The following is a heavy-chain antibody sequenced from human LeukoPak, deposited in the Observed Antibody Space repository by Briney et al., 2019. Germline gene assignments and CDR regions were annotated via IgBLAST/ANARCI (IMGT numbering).Heavy chain of an antibody. CDR3: AGRGSGSYFDY. D-gene: IGHD3-10*01. J-gene: IGHJ4*02. Sequence: PGGSLRLSCAASGFTLSTYGMSWVRQAPGKGLEWVSGISFSGGSTYYADSVKGRVTISRDNSKNTLYLQMNSLRAEDTAVYYCAGRGSGSYFDYWGQGTLVTVSS. V-gene: IGHV3-23*01. CDR1: GFTLSTYG. CDR2: ISFSGGST.